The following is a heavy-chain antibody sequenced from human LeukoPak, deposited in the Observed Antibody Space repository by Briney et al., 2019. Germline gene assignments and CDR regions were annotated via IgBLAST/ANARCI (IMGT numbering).Heavy chain of an antibody. J-gene: IGHJ6*03. CDR2: ISHEGDS. CDR3: ARGRNYVSDYYFDV. Sequence: KPSETLSLTCAVYGVSLRGYYWGWIRQSPEKGLEWIGEISHEGDSIYNPSLKSRLTLSVDMSKNQFSLKLRSVTAADTAVYYCARGRNYVSDYYFDVWGKGTTVIVSS. D-gene: IGHD1-7*01. CDR1: GVSLRGYY. V-gene: IGHV4-34*01.